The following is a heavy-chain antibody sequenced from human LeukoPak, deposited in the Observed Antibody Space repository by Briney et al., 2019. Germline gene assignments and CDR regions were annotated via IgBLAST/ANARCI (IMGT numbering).Heavy chain of an antibody. CDR2: IYYSGST. CDR1: GGSISSYY. D-gene: IGHD1-7*01. V-gene: IGHV4-59*01. CDR3: ARVRNYFDP. J-gene: IGHJ5*02. Sequence: PSETLSLTCTVSGGSISSYYWSWIRQPPGKGLEWIGYIYYSGSTNCNPSLKSRVTISVDTSKNQFSLKLSSVTAADTAVYYCARVRNYFDPWGQGTLVTVSS.